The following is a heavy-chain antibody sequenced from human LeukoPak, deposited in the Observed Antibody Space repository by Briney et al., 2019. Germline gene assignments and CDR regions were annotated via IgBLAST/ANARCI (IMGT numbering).Heavy chain of an antibody. J-gene: IGHJ4*02. Sequence: GGSLILSCAASGFPFSSYGMHRVPQAPGKVLEWVAFIRYDGNIKYYADSVKGRFTISRDSCKNTLYMQMNSLRAEDTAVYYCARDKYSPFDYWGQGTLVTVSS. CDR2: IRYDGNIK. D-gene: IGHD5-18*01. V-gene: IGHV3-30*02. CDR1: GFPFSSYG. CDR3: ARDKYSPFDY.